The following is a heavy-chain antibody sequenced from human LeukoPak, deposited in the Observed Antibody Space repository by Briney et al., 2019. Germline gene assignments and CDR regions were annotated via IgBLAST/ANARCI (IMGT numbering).Heavy chain of an antibody. J-gene: IGHJ4*02. CDR2: ISSSSSYI. D-gene: IGHD4-17*01. V-gene: IGHV3-21*01. CDR1: GFTFSSYS. CDR3: ARVGAKDTADY. Sequence: GGSLRLSCAASGFTFSSYSMNWVRQAPGKGLEWVSTISSSSSYIHYADSVKGRFTISRDNAKNSLYLQMNSLRAEDTAVYYCARVGAKDTADYWGQGTLVTVSS.